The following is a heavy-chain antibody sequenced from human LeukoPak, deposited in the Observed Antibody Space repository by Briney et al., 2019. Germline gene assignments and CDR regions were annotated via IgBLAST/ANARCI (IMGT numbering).Heavy chain of an antibody. J-gene: IGHJ6*03. CDR2: ISDSGGTT. CDR3: AKAPHSRGYYYMDV. D-gene: IGHD3-22*01. V-gene: IGHV3-23*01. Sequence: GGSLRLSCAASGFTFSSYAMSWVRQAPGKGLEWVSGISDSGGTTYYVDSVKGRFTISRDNSKNTLYLQMNSLRAEDTAVYYCAKAPHSRGYYYMDVWGKGTTVTISS. CDR1: GFTFSSYA.